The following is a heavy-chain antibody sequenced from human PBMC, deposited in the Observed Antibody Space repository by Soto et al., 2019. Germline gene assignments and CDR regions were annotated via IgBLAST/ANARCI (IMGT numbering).Heavy chain of an antibody. D-gene: IGHD1-26*01. J-gene: IGHJ4*02. V-gene: IGHV3-33*01. CDR1: GFSFRDFA. CDR2: IRRDGSYE. CDR3: VREGPRKIVGAIDY. Sequence: QVHLVESGGGVVQPGKSLRISCAASGFSFRDFAMHWFRQAPGKGLEWLATIRRDGSYENYGDSVKGRFTISRNNFKNTLYLQMDSLRVEETALYYCVREGPRKIVGAIDYWGQGTLVTVSS.